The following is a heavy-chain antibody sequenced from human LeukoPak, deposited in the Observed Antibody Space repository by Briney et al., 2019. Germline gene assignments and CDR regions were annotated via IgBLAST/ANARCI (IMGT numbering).Heavy chain of an antibody. CDR2: ISGSGGST. CDR3: AKDHYYDSSGYYSYFDY. D-gene: IGHD3-22*01. CDR1: GFTFSSYA. Sequence: PGGSLRLSCAASGFTFSSYAMSWVRQAPGKGPEWVSAISGSGGSTYYADSVKGRFTISRDNSKNTLYLQMNSLRAEDTAVYYCAKDHYYDSSGYYSYFDYWGQGTLVTVSS. V-gene: IGHV3-23*01. J-gene: IGHJ4*02.